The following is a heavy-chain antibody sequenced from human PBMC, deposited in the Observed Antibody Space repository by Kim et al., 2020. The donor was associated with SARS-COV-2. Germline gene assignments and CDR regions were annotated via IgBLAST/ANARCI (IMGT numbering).Heavy chain of an antibody. V-gene: IGHV1-46*01. J-gene: IGHJ3*02. CDR3: ASDNYDILTGYYNDAFDI. Sequence: ASVKVSCKASGYTFTSYYMHWVRQAPGQGLEWMGIINPSGGSTSYAQKFQGRVTMTRDTSTSTVYMELSSLRSEDTAVYYCASDNYDILTGYYNDAFDIWGQGTMVTVSS. CDR2: INPSGGST. D-gene: IGHD3-9*01. CDR1: GYTFTSYY.